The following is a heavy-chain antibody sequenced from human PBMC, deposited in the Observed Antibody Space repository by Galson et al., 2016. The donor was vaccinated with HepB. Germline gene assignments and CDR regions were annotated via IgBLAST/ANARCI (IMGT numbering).Heavy chain of an antibody. CDR2: INVHDGKT. V-gene: IGHV1-18*01. J-gene: IGHJ4*02. CDR1: TSTFTNYG. CDR3: ARDLSNDYGSGSLDF. D-gene: IGHD3-10*01. Sequence: SCKASTSTFTNYGITWVRQAPGRGLEWMGWINVHDGKTDYAQNFQDRVTMTTDISIKTAYMDLRNLRSDDTAVYYCARDLSNDYGSGSLDFWGQGTLVIVSS.